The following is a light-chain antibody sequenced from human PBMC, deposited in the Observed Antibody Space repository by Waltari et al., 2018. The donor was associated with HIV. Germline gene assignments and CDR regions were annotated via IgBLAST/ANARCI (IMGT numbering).Light chain of an antibody. J-gene: IGKJ2*01. V-gene: IGKV3-20*01. CDR2: GAS. CDR1: QSVSSNY. CDR3: QQYGSSPYT. Sequence: EIVLTQSPDTLSLSPGERAALSCRASQSVSSNYLAWYQQKPGQAPRLLIYGASSRATGIPDTFSGSGSGTDFTLTISRLEPEDFAVYYCQQYGSSPYTLGQGTKLEIK.